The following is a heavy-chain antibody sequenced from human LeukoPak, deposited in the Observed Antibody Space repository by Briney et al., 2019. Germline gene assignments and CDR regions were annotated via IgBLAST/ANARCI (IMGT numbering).Heavy chain of an antibody. CDR3: ARCIAVPGRGYYYFGMDV. CDR2: ISGSGSTT. D-gene: IGHD6-19*01. J-gene: IGHJ6*02. CDR1: GFTFSSYA. Sequence: GGSLRLSCAASGFTFSSYAMTWVRQAPGKGLEWVSAISGSGSTTYYADSVKGRFSISRDDAKNSLYLQMNNLRADDTAVYYCARCIAVPGRGYYYFGMDVWGQGTTVTVSS. V-gene: IGHV3-23*01.